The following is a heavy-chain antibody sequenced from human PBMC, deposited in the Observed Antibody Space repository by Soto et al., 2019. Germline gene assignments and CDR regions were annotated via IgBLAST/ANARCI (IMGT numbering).Heavy chain of an antibody. J-gene: IGHJ4*02. CDR1: GFAFSRYW. Sequence: GGSLRLSCAASGFAFSRYWMHWVRQVPGKGLVWVSNIVPDGRSTTYADSVKGRFTIFRDNAKNTLYLQMNSLRVEDTAVYYCARDANAGPFDYWGQGT. V-gene: IGHV3-74*01. CDR2: IVPDGRST. CDR3: ARDANAGPFDY. D-gene: IGHD6-13*01.